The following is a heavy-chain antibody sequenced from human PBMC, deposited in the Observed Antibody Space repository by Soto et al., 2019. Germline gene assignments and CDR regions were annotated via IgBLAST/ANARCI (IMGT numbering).Heavy chain of an antibody. CDR1: GFTFSSYS. J-gene: IGHJ4*02. Sequence: EVQLVESGGGLVKPGGSLRLSCAASGFTFSSYSMNWVRQAPGKGLEWVSSISSSSSYIYYADSVKGRFTISRDNAKNSLYLLMNSLRAEDTAVYYCARETLWRRELYWGQGTLVTVSS. V-gene: IGHV3-21*01. CDR3: ARETLWRRELY. CDR2: ISSSSSYI. D-gene: IGHD1-26*01.